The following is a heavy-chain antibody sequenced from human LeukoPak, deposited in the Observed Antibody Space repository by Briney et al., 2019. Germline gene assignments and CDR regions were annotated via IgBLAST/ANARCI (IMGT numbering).Heavy chain of an antibody. CDR3: AKQAGGSGSYYYY. Sequence: GGSLRLSCAASGFTFSSYAMTWVRQAPGKGLEWVSAISGSGGSTYYADSVKGRFTIPRDNSKNTLYLQMSSLRAEDTAVYYCAKQAGGSGSYYYYWGQGTLVTVSS. CDR1: GFTFSSYA. CDR2: ISGSGGST. D-gene: IGHD3-10*01. V-gene: IGHV3-23*01. J-gene: IGHJ4*02.